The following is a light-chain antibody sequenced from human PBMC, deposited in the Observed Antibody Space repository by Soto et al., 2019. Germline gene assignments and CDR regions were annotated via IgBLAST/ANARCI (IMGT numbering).Light chain of an antibody. CDR3: QQYNNWPRT. V-gene: IGKV3-15*01. CDR2: GAS. CDR1: QSVSSK. Sequence: EIVMTQSPATLSVCPGERATLSCRASQSVSSKLAWYQQKPGQAPRLLIYGASTRATGIPARFSGSGSGTKFTLTLSRLQSEDFAVYYCQQYNNWPRTFGQGTKV. J-gene: IGKJ1*01.